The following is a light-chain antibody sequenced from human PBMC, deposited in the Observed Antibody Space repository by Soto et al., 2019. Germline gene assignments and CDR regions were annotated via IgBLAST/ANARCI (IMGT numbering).Light chain of an antibody. J-gene: IGKJ3*01. CDR1: QSVSSY. CDR2: DAS. CDR3: QQRNNCPPECT. V-gene: IGKV3-11*01. Sequence: EIVLTQSPATLSLSPGERATLYCRASQSVSSYLAWCQQKPGQAPRLLIYDASNRATGIPTRFSGSGSGTDFTLTISSLEPEDFAVYHCQQRNNCPPECTFGPGTKVDIK.